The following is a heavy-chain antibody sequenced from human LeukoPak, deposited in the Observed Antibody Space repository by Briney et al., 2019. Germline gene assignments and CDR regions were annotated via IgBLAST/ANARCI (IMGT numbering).Heavy chain of an antibody. CDR1: GFTVSSNY. Sequence: GSLRLSCAASGFTVSSNYMSWVRQAPGKGLEWVSVIYSGGDTYHADSVKGRFTVSRDSSKNTVYLQMNSLRVEDTAIYYCAKDRARGGATDFDYWGQGTLVTVSS. CDR2: IYSGGDT. D-gene: IGHD1-26*01. CDR3: AKDRARGGATDFDY. V-gene: IGHV3-53*01. J-gene: IGHJ4*02.